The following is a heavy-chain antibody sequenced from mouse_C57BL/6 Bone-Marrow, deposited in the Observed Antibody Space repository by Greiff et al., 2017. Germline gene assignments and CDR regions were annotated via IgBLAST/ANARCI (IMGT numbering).Heavy chain of an antibody. D-gene: IGHD1-3*01. Sequence: QVQLQQPGTELVKPGASVKLSCKASGYTFTRYGMPWVKQGPGQGLEWIGNINPSNGGTNYNDTFKSKATLTVDKSYSTAYMQLSRLTSEDAAVYCCARFDNSVWGQGTLVTVSA. J-gene: IGHJ3*01. CDR3: ARFDNSV. V-gene: IGHV1-53*01. CDR1: GYTFTRYG. CDR2: INPSNGGT.